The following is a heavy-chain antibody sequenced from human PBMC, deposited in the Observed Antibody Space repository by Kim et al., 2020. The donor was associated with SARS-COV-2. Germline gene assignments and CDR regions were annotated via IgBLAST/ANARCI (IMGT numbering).Heavy chain of an antibody. CDR1: GYTFTSYG. CDR2: ISAYNGNT. Sequence: ASVKISCKASGYTFTSYGISWVRQAPGQGLEWMGWISAYNGNTNYAQKLQGRVTMTTDTSTSTAYMELRSLRSDDTAVYYCARDFGYSGYDSQYYYYGMDVWGQGTTVTVSS. V-gene: IGHV1-18*01. D-gene: IGHD5-12*01. J-gene: IGHJ6*02. CDR3: ARDFGYSGYDSQYYYYGMDV.